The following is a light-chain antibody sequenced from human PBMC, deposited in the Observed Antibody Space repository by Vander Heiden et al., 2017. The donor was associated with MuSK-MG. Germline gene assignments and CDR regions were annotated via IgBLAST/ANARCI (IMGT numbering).Light chain of an antibody. CDR2: EVS. CDR1: SNDVGAYTY. J-gene: IGLJ1*01. V-gene: IGLV2-14*01. CDR3: TSYTGDDIFV. Sequence: QSALTQPASVSGSPGQSITIPCTRTSNDVGAYTYVSWHHQHPGKVPKLIIYEVSNRPAGVANRFSASKAGTTASPTTSGLQAEDDADYYCTSYTGDDIFVFGTGTKLTVL.